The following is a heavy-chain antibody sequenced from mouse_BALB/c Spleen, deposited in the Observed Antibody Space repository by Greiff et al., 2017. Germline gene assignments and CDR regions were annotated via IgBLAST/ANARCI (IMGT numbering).Heavy chain of an antibody. Sequence: QVQLKQPGAELVKPGASVKLSCKASGYTFTSYYMYWVKQRPGQGLEWIGGINPSNGGTNFNEKFKSKATLTVDKSSSTAYMQLSSLTSEDSAVYYCTRGVRGYAMDYWGQGTSVTVSS. CDR3: TRGVRGYAMDY. CDR1: GYTFTSYY. V-gene: IGHV1S81*02. J-gene: IGHJ4*01. CDR2: INPSNGGT. D-gene: IGHD2-14*01.